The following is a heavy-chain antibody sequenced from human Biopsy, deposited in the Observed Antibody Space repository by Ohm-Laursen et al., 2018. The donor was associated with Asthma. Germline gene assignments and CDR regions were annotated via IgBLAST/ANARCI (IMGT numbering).Heavy chain of an antibody. Sequence: SLRLSCAAPGFMFRSFGMHWVRQAPGKGLEWVAVISYNGNHKFYEDSVKGRFTISRDNSKNTLYLQMNSLRTEDTAVYYCAKRRGYSGHDNDYWGQGTLVIVSS. V-gene: IGHV3-30*18. CDR2: ISYNGNHK. CDR3: AKRRGYSGHDNDY. J-gene: IGHJ4*02. CDR1: GFMFRSFG. D-gene: IGHD5-12*01.